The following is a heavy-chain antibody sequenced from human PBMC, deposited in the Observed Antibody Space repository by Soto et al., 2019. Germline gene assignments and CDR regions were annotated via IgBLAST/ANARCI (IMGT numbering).Heavy chain of an antibody. CDR3: ARGGHKEFDY. CDR2: IYSGGST. V-gene: IGHV3-66*01. D-gene: IGHD1-26*01. J-gene: IGHJ4*02. Sequence: EVQLVESGGGLVQPGGSLRLSCAASGLTVSSNYMSWVRQAPGEGLEWVSVIYSGGSTNYVDSVKGRFTISRDSSKNMMYLQMNSLRVEDTAVYYCARGGHKEFDYWGQGTLVTVSS. CDR1: GLTVSSNY.